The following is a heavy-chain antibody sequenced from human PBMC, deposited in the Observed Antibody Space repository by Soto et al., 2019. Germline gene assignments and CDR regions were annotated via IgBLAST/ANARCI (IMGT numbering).Heavy chain of an antibody. J-gene: IGHJ4*02. D-gene: IGHD6-19*01. CDR3: ARGYSSGRFTY. CDR1: RYTFTSYG. CDR2: FNVYNVNT. Sequence: ASVKFSCKASRYTFTSYGISWVRQAPGQVLECMVWFNVYNVNTNYXXKVQGRVXXTTDTSTNTAXVELMXLRSDDTAVYYCARGYSSGRFTYWCQGTLVTVSS. V-gene: IGHV1-18*01.